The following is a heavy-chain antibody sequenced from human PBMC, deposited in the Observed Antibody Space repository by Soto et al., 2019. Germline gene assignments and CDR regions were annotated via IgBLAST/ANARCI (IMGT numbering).Heavy chain of an antibody. CDR2: IWYDGSNK. J-gene: IGHJ6*03. CDR1: GFTFSSYG. D-gene: IGHD5-12*01. Sequence: GGSLRLSCAASGFTFSSYGMHWVRQAPGKGLEWVAVIWYDGSNKYYADSVKGRFTISRDNSKNTLYLQMNSLRAEDTAVYYCAREGDGYDSNYYYYMDVWGKGTTVTISS. V-gene: IGHV3-33*01. CDR3: AREGDGYDSNYYYYMDV.